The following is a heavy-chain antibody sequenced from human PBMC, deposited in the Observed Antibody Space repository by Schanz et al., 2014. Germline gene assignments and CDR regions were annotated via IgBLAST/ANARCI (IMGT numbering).Heavy chain of an antibody. V-gene: IGHV4-34*01. Sequence: QVQLQQWGAGLLKPSETLSLTCAVYGGSFSGYYWSWIRQPPGKGLEWIAEINHSGSTNYTPSLKSRVTISVDKPKKQFSLKVTSMTAADTAVYYCARGHHPHGITVAARGFDPWGQGTLVTVSA. CDR3: ARGHHPHGITVAARGFDP. J-gene: IGHJ5*02. CDR2: INHSGST. CDR1: GGSFSGYY. D-gene: IGHD6-19*01.